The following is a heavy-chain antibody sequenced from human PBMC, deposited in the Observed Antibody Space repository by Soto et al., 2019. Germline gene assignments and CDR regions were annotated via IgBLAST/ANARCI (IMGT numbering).Heavy chain of an antibody. CDR1: GFTFSSYS. D-gene: IGHD6-13*01. Sequence: EVQLVESGGGLVKPGGSLRLSCAASGFTFSSYSMNWVRQAPGKGLEWVSSISSSSSYIYYADSVKGRFTISRDNAKNSLYLQMNSLRAEDTAVYYSARDGWQQLVQDPGAEIPDYFDYWGQGTLVTVSS. J-gene: IGHJ4*02. CDR2: ISSSSSYI. V-gene: IGHV3-21*01. CDR3: ARDGWQQLVQDPGAEIPDYFDY.